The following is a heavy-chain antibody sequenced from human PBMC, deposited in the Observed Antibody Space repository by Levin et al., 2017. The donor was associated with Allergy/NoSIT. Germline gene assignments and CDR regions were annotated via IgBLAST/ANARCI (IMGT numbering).Heavy chain of an antibody. J-gene: IGHJ3*02. V-gene: IGHV3-74*01. Sequence: GESLKISCAASGFTFSSHWMHWVRQTPGKGLMWVSRLNEDGRTTNYADSVRGRFTISRDNAKNTVSLQMNSLRAEDTAVYYCARGILGKSVAFDIWGQGTMVTVSS. CDR3: ARGILGKSVAFDI. CDR2: LNEDGRTT. CDR1: GFTFSSHW. D-gene: IGHD7-27*01.